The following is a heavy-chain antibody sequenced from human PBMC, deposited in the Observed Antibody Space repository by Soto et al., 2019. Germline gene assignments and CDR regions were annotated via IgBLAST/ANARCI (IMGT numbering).Heavy chain of an antibody. CDR3: ARHRPGVLYYGMDV. J-gene: IGHJ6*02. D-gene: IGHD3-10*01. CDR2: IYYSGST. CDR1: GGSISSSRYY. V-gene: IGHV4-39*01. Sequence: QLQLQESGPGLVKPSETLSLTCTVSGGSISSSRYYWGWIRQPPGKGLEWIGSIYYSGSTYYNPSLKSRVTISVDTSKNQFSLKLSSVTAADTAVYYCARHRPGVLYYGMDVWGQGTTVTVSS.